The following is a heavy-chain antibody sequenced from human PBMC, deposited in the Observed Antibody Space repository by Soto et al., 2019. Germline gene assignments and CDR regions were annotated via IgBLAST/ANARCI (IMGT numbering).Heavy chain of an antibody. J-gene: IGHJ4*02. CDR2: INAGNGNT. CDR3: ARDTDLTGYSLFDY. Sequence: ASVKVSCKASGFTFTNYGIHWVRQAPGQRLEWIGWINAGNGNTKYSQNFQDRVGITRDTSASTGYLEMSSLRSEDTAVYYCARDTDLTGYSLFDYWGQGTLVTVSS. V-gene: IGHV1-3*01. CDR1: GFTFTNYG. D-gene: IGHD3-9*01.